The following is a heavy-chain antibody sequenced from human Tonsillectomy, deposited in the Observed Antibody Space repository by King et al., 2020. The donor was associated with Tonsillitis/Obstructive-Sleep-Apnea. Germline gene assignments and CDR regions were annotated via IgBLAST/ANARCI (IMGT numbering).Heavy chain of an antibody. CDR3: ARGGGRGSYVDC. Sequence: QLVQSGAQVRKAGESLKISCEASGYLFTNFWIGWVRQMPGKGLEWMGIIYGGDSETKYSRSFEDHVTISADRSSTTAYLQWGRLKASDTAMYFCARGGGRGSYVDCWGQGTLVSVSS. D-gene: IGHD3-16*01. CDR1: GYLFTNFW. V-gene: IGHV5-51*03. J-gene: IGHJ4*02. CDR2: IYGGDSET.